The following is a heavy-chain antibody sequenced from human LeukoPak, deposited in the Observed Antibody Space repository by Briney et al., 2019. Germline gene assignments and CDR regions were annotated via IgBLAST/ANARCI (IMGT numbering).Heavy chain of an antibody. D-gene: IGHD3-3*01. Sequence: TGGSLRLSCAASGFTFSSYAMSWVRQAPGKGLEWVSAISGSGGSTYYADSVKGRFTISRDNSKNTLYLQMNSLRAEDTAVYYCAKDMLDGRFWSGKLPNWFDPWGQGTLVTVSS. CDR2: ISGSGGST. CDR3: AKDMLDGRFWSGKLPNWFDP. CDR1: GFTFSSYA. J-gene: IGHJ5*02. V-gene: IGHV3-23*01.